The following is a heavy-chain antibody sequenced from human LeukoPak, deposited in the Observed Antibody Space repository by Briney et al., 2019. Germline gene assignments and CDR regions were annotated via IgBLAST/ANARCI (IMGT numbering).Heavy chain of an antibody. J-gene: IGHJ4*02. Sequence: ETLSLTCAVYGGSFSGYYWSWVRQAPGKGLEWVSAISGSGGSTYYADSVKGRFTISRDNSKNTLYLQMNSLRAEDTAVYYCAKDGFKSRLRFLEWLLLGFDYWGQGTLVTVSS. CDR3: AKDGFKSRLRFLEWLLLGFDY. D-gene: IGHD3-3*01. V-gene: IGHV3-23*01. CDR1: GGSFSGYY. CDR2: ISGSGGST.